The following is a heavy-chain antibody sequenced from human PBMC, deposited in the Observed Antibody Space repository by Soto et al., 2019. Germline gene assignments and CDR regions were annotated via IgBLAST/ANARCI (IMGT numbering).Heavy chain of an antibody. V-gene: IGHV5-51*01. CDR2: IYPADSDT. CDR1: GYSFTSYW. CDR3: VRPDSTGYYSH. J-gene: IGHJ4*02. D-gene: IGHD3-9*01. Sequence: GESLKISCKGSGYSFTSYWIGWVRQMPGKGLEWMGIIYPADSDTRYSPSFQGQVTVSVDKSISTAYLQRGSLKASDTAMYYCVRPDSTGYYSHWGQGTPVTVSS.